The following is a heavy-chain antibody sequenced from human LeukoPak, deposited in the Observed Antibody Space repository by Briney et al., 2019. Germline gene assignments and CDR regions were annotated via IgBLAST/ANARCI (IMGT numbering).Heavy chain of an antibody. V-gene: IGHV4-59*01. CDR1: GGSISSYY. J-gene: IGHJ3*02. CDR2: IYYSGST. Sequence: SETLSLTCTVSGGSISSYYWSWIRQPPGKGLEWIGYIYYSGSTNYNPSLKSRVTISVDTSKNQFSLKLSSVTAADTAVYCCARLHRDVGVAFDIWGQGTMVTVSS. CDR3: ARLHRDVGVAFDI. D-gene: IGHD3-16*01.